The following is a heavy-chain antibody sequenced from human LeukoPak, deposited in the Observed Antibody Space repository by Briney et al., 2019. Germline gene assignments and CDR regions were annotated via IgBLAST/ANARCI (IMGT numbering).Heavy chain of an antibody. CDR2: IYSGGNT. J-gene: IGHJ4*02. Sequence: GGSLRLSCAASGFTVRSNYMSWVRQAPGKGLEWVSVIYSGGNTYYADSVKGRFTISRDNSKNTPFLQMNSLRAEDTAVYYCARDREGSSSWDYWGQGTLVTVSS. CDR3: ARDREGSSSWDY. V-gene: IGHV3-53*01. CDR1: GFTVRSNY. D-gene: IGHD6-13*01.